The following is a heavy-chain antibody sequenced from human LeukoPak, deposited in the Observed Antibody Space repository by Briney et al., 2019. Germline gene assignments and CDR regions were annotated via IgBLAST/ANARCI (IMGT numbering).Heavy chain of an antibody. J-gene: IGHJ6*03. CDR2: ISAYNGNT. D-gene: IGHD5-12*01. CDR1: GYTFTSYG. V-gene: IGHV1-18*01. CDR3: ARGTHIVASNHYYYYYYMDV. Sequence: ASVKVSCKASGYTFTSYGISWVRQAPGQGLEWMGWISAYNGNTNYAQKLQGRVTMTRNTSISTAYMELSSLRSEDTAVYYCARGTHIVASNHYYYYYYMDVWGKGTTVTVSS.